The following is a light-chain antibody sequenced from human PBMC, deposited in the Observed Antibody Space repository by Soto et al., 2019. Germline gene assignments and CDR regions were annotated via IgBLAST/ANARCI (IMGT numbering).Light chain of an antibody. CDR3: QQYNNWPRT. J-gene: IGKJ1*01. CDR2: GPS. V-gene: IGKV3-15*01. CDR1: QSVSHN. Sequence: EIVMTQSPATLSVSPGERATLSCRASQSVSHNLAWYQQKPGQAPRLLIFGPSTRATGIPARFSGSGSGTEFTLTISSLQSEDFAVYYCQQYNNWPRTFGQGTKVEIK.